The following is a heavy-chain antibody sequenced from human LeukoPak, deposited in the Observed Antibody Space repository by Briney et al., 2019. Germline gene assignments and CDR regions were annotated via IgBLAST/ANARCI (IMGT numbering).Heavy chain of an antibody. Sequence: GRSLRLSCAAYGFTFSTYGMHWVRQAPGKGLEWVAVIWQDGSNKYYADSVKGRSTICRDNSKNTLYLQMNSLRAEDTAVYYCAKAVTLVRTDAFDIWGQGTMVTVSS. V-gene: IGHV3-33*06. CDR1: GFTFSTYG. J-gene: IGHJ3*02. CDR3: AKAVTLVRTDAFDI. D-gene: IGHD3-10*01. CDR2: IWQDGSNK.